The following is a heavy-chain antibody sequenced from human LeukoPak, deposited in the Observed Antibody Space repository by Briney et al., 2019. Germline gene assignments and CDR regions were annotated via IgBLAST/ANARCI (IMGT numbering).Heavy chain of an antibody. J-gene: IGHJ4*02. V-gene: IGHV3-21*01. CDR1: GFTFSSYS. Sequence: GGSLRLSCAASGFTFSSYSMNWVRQAPGKGLEWVSSISSSSSYIHYADSVKGRFTISRDNAKNSLYLQMNSLRAEDTAVYYCARVVSGSYPLFDYWGQGTLVTVSS. CDR3: ARVVSGSYPLFDY. CDR2: ISSSSSYI. D-gene: IGHD1-26*01.